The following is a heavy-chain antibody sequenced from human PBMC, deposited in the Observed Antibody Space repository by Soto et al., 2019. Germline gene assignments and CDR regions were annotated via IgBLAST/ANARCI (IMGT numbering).Heavy chain of an antibody. Sequence: ASVKVSCKASGYTFSSYAISWVRQAPGQGLEWLGWISPYNGNTNYAQKLQGRVTMTTDTSTSTAYMELRSLRSDDTAVYYCARAYSSSPPVDWFDPWGQGTLVTVSS. CDR2: ISPYNGNT. CDR1: GYTFSSYA. J-gene: IGHJ5*02. CDR3: ARAYSSSPPVDWFDP. V-gene: IGHV1-18*01. D-gene: IGHD6-6*01.